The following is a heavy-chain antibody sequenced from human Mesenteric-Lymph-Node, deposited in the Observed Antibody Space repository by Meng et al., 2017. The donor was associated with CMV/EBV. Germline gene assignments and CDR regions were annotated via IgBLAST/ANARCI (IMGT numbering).Heavy chain of an antibody. J-gene: IGHJ6*02. Sequence: SCTVSGDHIDSGDFYWTWIRQPPGKGLEWMGYVSYNGNTHYRPSLSSRLTISVDRSKDQFSLRLTSVTASDTAIYYCARDDVRRIKHNFYSNGMDAWGQGTTVTVSS. CDR2: VSYNGNT. CDR3: ARDDVRRIKHNFYSNGMDA. V-gene: IGHV4-30-4*08. D-gene: IGHD1-20*01. CDR1: GDHIDSGDFY.